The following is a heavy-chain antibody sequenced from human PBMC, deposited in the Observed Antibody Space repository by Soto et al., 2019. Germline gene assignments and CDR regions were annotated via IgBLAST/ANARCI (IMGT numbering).Heavy chain of an antibody. J-gene: IGHJ4*02. Sequence: VGSLRLSCVVSGLSLNNYAIAWVRHAPGKGLEFVSTIDVLDGAWYSDSVRGRLAISRDVSRNIVYLQMSSLRVEDTAIYFCSDWRAGGPVNLDHWGPGTRVTVSS. CDR1: GLSLNNYA. V-gene: IGHV3-23*01. D-gene: IGHD2-15*01. CDR3: SDWRAGGPVNLDH. CDR2: IDVLDGA.